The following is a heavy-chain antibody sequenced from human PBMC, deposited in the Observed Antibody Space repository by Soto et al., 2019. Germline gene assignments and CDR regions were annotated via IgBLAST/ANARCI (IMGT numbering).Heavy chain of an antibody. D-gene: IGHD6-6*01. CDR1: GGSISSYY. CDR3: ARLETYSSSSFGS. J-gene: IGHJ5*02. CDR2: IYYSGST. Sequence: QVQLQESGPGLVKPSETLSLTCTVSGGSISSYYWSWIRQPPGKGLEWIGYIYYSGSTNYNPSLKSRVTISVDTSKNQFSLKLSSVTAADTAVYYCARLETYSSSSFGSWGQGTLVTVSS. V-gene: IGHV4-59*08.